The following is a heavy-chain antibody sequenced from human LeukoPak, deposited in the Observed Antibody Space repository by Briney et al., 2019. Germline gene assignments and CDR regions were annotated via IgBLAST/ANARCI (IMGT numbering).Heavy chain of an antibody. D-gene: IGHD1-26*01. J-gene: IGHJ4*02. CDR3: ARATGSYYSLAY. CDR1: GFTFSSYW. CDR2: INSDGSST. V-gene: IGHV3-74*01. Sequence: QPGGSLRLSCAASGFTFSSYWMHWVRQAPGKGLVCVSRINSDGSSTSYADSVKGRFTVSRDNAKNTLYLQMNSLRAEDTAVYYCARATGSYYSLAYWGQGTLVTVSS.